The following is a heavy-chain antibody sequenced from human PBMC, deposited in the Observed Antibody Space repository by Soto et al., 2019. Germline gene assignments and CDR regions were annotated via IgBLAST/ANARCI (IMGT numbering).Heavy chain of an antibody. J-gene: IGHJ4*02. Sequence: LSLTCTVSGGSISSSSYYWGWIRQPPGKGLEWIGSIYYSGSTYYNPSLKSRVTISVDTSKNQFSLKLNSVTAADTAVYYCARGGTPIDYWGQGTLVTVSS. CDR1: GGSISSSSYY. CDR2: IYYSGST. D-gene: IGHD3-16*01. V-gene: IGHV4-39*01. CDR3: ARGGTPIDY.